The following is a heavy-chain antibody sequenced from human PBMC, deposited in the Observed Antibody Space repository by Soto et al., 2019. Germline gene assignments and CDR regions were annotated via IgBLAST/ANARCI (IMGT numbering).Heavy chain of an antibody. J-gene: IGHJ4*02. CDR1: GFTFSTYS. CDR3: ANNYGDLTTPHFDY. CDR2: ISSSSNYI. V-gene: IGHV3-21*01. D-gene: IGHD4-17*01. Sequence: GGSLSLSCAASGFTFSTYSMNWVRQAPGKGLEWVSSISSSSNYIYYADSVKGRFTISRDNAKNSLYLQMNSLRAEDTAVYYCANNYGDLTTPHFDYWGQGTLVTVSS.